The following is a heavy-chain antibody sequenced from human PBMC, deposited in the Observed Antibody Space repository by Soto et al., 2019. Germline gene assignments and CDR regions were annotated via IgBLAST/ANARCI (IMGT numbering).Heavy chain of an antibody. J-gene: IGHJ6*02. D-gene: IGHD3-3*01. CDR1: GGSITSGGYY. V-gene: IGHV4-31*03. Sequence: SETLSLTCTVSGGSITSGGYYWSWIRQHPGKGLEWIGYIYYSGSTYYNPYLKSRVTISVDTSKNQFSLKLSSVTAADTAVYYCARDGGYAMDVWGQGTTVTVSS. CDR2: IYYSGST. CDR3: ARDGGYAMDV.